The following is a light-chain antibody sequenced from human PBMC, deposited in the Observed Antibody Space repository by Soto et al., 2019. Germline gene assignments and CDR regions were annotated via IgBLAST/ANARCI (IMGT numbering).Light chain of an antibody. Sequence: DIQMPQSPSTLSASVGDRVTITCRASQSISSWLAWYQQKPGKAPKLLIYDASSLESGVPSRFSGSGSGTEFTLTISSLQPDDFATYYCQQYNSYRWTFGQGTKVEIK. CDR1: QSISSW. CDR2: DAS. CDR3: QQYNSYRWT. V-gene: IGKV1-5*01. J-gene: IGKJ1*01.